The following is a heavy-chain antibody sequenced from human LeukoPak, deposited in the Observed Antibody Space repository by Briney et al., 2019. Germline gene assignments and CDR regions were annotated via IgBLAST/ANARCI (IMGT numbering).Heavy chain of an antibody. CDR3: ATWWELHTHD. V-gene: IGHV1-2*02. J-gene: IGHJ4*02. CDR1: GYTFTGYY. D-gene: IGHD1-26*01. CDR2: INPNSGGT. Sequence: ASVKVSCKASGYTFTGYYMHWVRQAPGPGLEWMGWINPNSGGTNYAQKFQGRVTMTRDTSISTAYMELSSLRSEDTAVYYCATWWELHTHDWSQRTLVTVYS.